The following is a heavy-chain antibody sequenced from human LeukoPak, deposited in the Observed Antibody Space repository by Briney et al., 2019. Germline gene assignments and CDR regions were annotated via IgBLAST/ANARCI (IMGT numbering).Heavy chain of an antibody. CDR2: INHSGST. D-gene: IGHD5-12*01. Sequence: PSETLSLTCAVYGGSFSGYYWSWIRQPPEKGLEWIGEINHSGSTSYNPSLKSRVTISVDTSKNQFSLKLSSVTAADTAVYYCARMPRRGYSGYDFAYWGQGTLVTVSS. J-gene: IGHJ4*02. CDR3: ARMPRRGYSGYDFAY. V-gene: IGHV4-34*01. CDR1: GGSFSGYY.